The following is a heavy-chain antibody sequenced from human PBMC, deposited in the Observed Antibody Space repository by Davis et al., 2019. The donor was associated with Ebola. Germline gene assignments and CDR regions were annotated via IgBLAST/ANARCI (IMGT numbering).Heavy chain of an antibody. V-gene: IGHV3-33*01. J-gene: IGHJ4*02. D-gene: IGHD2-15*01. CDR3: ARVLGYCSGGSCSDFDY. Sequence: GESLKISCAASGFTFSSYGMHWVRQAPGKGLEWVAVIWYDGSNKYYADSVKGRFTISRDNSKNTLYLQMNSLRAEDTAVYYCARVLGYCSGGSCSDFDYWGQGTLVTVSS. CDR2: IWYDGSNK. CDR1: GFTFSSYG.